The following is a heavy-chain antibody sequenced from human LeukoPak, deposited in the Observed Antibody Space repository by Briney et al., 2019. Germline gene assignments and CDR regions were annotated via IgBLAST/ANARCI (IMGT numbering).Heavy chain of an antibody. V-gene: IGHV4-59*12. D-gene: IGHD3-22*01. CDR3: ARDYYDSRGGAYGMDV. CDR2: IYYSGST. J-gene: IGHJ6*02. Sequence: SETLSLTCTVSGGSLSSYYWSWIRQPPGKGLEWIGYIYYSGSTYYNPSLKSRVTISVDTSKNQFSLKLSSVTAADTAVYYCARDYYDSRGGAYGMDVWGQGTTVTVSS. CDR1: GGSLSSYY.